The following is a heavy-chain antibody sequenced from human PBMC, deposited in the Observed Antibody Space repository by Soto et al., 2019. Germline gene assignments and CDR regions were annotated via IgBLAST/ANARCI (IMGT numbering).Heavy chain of an antibody. V-gene: IGHV4-30-2*01. D-gene: IGHD4-17*01. CDR2: IYHSGST. Sequence: SETPSLTCAVSGGSISSGGYSWSWIRQPPGKGLEWIGYIYHSGSTYYNPSLKSRVTISVDRSKNQFSLKLSSVTAADTAVYYCASGLVTTLHYWGQGTLVTVSS. J-gene: IGHJ4*02. CDR3: ASGLVTTLHY. CDR1: GGSISSGGYS.